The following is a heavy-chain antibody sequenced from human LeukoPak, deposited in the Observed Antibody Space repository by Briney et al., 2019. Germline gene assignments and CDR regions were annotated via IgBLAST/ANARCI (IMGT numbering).Heavy chain of an antibody. D-gene: IGHD4-23*01. Sequence: SETLSLTCTVFGYCIRSHYWNWFRQPPGQGLEWIGYINHSGSTNSNPALKSRVTISVDTSKNPFYLNLRSVTAAHTAIYYSDRVARYGGGEYDASDVWGQGTMVIVSS. CDR2: INHSGST. CDR3: DRVARYGGGEYDASDV. V-gene: IGHV4-59*11. CDR1: GYCIRSHY. J-gene: IGHJ3*01.